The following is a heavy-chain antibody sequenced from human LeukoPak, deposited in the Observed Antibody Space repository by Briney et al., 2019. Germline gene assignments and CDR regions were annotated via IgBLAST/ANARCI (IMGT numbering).Heavy chain of an antibody. J-gene: IGHJ4*02. D-gene: IGHD3-9*01. CDR3: ASLRYFDWSFDY. Sequence: IPSETLSLTCTVSGGSISSYYWSWIRQPPGKGLEWIGYIYYSGSTNYNPSLKSRVTISVDTSKNQFSLKLSSVTAADTAVYYCASLRYFDWSFDYWGQGTLVTVSS. CDR1: GGSISSYY. CDR2: IYYSGST. V-gene: IGHV4-59*12.